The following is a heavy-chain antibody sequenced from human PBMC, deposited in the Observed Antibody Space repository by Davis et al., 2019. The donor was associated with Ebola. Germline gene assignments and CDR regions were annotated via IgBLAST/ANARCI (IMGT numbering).Heavy chain of an antibody. CDR1: GYTFTSYG. CDR3: ARGGDYSNQYYYYYMDV. Sequence: ASVKVSCKASGYTFTSYGISWVRQAPGQGLEWMGWISAYNGNTNYAQKFQGRVTMTTDTSTSTAYMELRSLRSDDTAVYYCARGGDYSNQYYYYYMDVWGKGTTVTVSS. J-gene: IGHJ6*03. V-gene: IGHV1-18*01. CDR2: ISAYNGNT. D-gene: IGHD4-11*01.